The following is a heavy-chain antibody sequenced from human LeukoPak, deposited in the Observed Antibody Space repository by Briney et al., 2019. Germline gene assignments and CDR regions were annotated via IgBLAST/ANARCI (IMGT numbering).Heavy chain of an antibody. D-gene: IGHD2-2*01. CDR3: ARGRRQIYCSSTSCPTPNWFDP. Sequence: SETLSLTCAVYGGSFSGYYWSWIRQPPGKGLEWIGEINHSGSTYYNPSLKSRVTISVDTSKNQFSLKLSSVTAADTAVYYCARGRRQIYCSSTSCPTPNWFDPWGQGTLVTVSS. CDR1: GGSFSGYY. V-gene: IGHV4-34*01. J-gene: IGHJ5*02. CDR2: INHSGST.